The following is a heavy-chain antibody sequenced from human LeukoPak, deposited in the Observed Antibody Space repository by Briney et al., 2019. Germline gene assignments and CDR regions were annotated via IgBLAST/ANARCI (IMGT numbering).Heavy chain of an antibody. J-gene: IGHJ5*02. CDR2: IYSGGST. Sequence: GGSLRLSCAASGFTVSSNYMSWVRQAPGKGLEWVSVIYSGGSTYYADSVKGRFTISRDNSKNTLYLQMNSLRAEDTAVYYCARTYSSSSYPWFDPWGQGTLVTVSS. D-gene: IGHD6-6*01. V-gene: IGHV3-53*05. CDR3: ARTYSSSSYPWFDP. CDR1: GFTVSSNY.